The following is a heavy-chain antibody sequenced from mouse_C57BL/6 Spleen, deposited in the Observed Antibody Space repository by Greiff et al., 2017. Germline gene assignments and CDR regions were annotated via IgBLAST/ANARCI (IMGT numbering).Heavy chain of an antibody. D-gene: IGHD2-2*01. V-gene: IGHV1-54*01. J-gene: IGHJ3*01. CDR2: INPGSGGT. CDR1: GYAFTNYL. CDR3: ARSRGYDGGMFAY. Sequence: QVQLKQSGAELVRPGTSVKVSCKASGYAFTNYLIEWVKQRPGQGLEWIGVINPGSGGTNYNEKFKGKATLTADKSSSTAYMQLSSLTSEDSAVYFCARSRGYDGGMFAYWGQGTLVTVSA.